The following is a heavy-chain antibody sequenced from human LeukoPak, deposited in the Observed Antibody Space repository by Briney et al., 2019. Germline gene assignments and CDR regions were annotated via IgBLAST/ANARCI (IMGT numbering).Heavy chain of an antibody. CDR3: AKQRPLGTSVAFDI. CDR2: IYHSGST. J-gene: IGHJ3*02. D-gene: IGHD1-7*01. Sequence: KPSETLSLTCAISGYSISSGSYWAWIRQPPGKGLVWLGTIYHSGSTYYNPSLKRRVTMSVDTSKNRFSLKLSSVPAADTAMYYCAKQRPLGTSVAFDIWGQGTMVTVSS. V-gene: IGHV4-38-2*01. CDR1: GYSISSGSY.